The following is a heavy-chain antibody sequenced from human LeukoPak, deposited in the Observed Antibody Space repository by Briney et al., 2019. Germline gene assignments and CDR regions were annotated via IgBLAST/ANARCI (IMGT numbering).Heavy chain of an antibody. V-gene: IGHV1-24*01. Sequence: ASVTVSFKLSVLTGFELSMHWVRPAPGKGLEWMGGLDREDGDSIYAQKLQGRVTMTEDASTDTAYMELRSLTSDDTAVYYCATHSFSGVVTYAFQLWGRGTLVTVSS. D-gene: IGHD3-3*02. CDR3: ATHSFSGVVTYAFQL. CDR2: LDREDGDS. J-gene: IGHJ3*01. CDR1: VLTGFELS.